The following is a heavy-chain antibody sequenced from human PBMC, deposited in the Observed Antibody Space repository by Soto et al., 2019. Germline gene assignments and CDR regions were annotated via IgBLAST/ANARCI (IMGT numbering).Heavy chain of an antibody. CDR3: ARDRGQWLATSYYFDY. Sequence: SETLSLTCAVSGGSISSGGYSWSWIRQPPGKGLEWIGYIYHSGSTYYNPSLKSRVTISVDRSKNQFSLKLSSVTAADTAVYYCARDRGQWLATSYYFDYWGQGTLVTVSS. CDR1: GGSISSGGYS. CDR2: IYHSGST. V-gene: IGHV4-30-2*01. D-gene: IGHD6-19*01. J-gene: IGHJ4*02.